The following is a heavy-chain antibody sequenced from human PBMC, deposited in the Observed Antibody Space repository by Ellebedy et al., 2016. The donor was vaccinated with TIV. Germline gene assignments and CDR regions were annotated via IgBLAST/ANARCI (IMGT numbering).Heavy chain of an antibody. J-gene: IGHJ4*02. Sequence: GGSLRLSCAASGFTFGSYSMHWVRQAPGKGLVWVSRINSGAVNTNYADSVKGRFTISRDDAKKTVYLQMNSLRAEDTAVYYCARADDYALKTWGQGTLVTVSS. D-gene: IGHD4-17*01. CDR2: INSGAVNT. V-gene: IGHV3-74*01. CDR1: GFTFGSYS. CDR3: ARADDYALKT.